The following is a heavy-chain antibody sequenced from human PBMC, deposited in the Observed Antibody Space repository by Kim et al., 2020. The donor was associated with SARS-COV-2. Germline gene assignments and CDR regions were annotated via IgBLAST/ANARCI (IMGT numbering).Heavy chain of an antibody. CDR3: TPDYYYGMDV. J-gene: IGHJ6*02. CDR1: GGSISSGGYY. Sequence: SETLSLTCTVSGGSISSGGYYWSWIRQHPGKGLEWIGYIYYSGSTYYNPSLKSRVTISVDTSMTAADTAVYYCATRQVVVAGTPDYYYGMDVWGQGTTVT. V-gene: IGHV4-31*03. D-gene: IGHD2-15*01. CDR2: IYYSGST.